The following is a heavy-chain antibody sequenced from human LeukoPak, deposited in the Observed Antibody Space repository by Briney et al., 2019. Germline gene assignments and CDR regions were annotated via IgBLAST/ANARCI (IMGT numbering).Heavy chain of an antibody. D-gene: IGHD2-2*01. V-gene: IGHV4-30-4*08. J-gene: IGHJ5*02. CDR2: IYYSAST. CDR1: GGSISSGDYY. CDR3: ARDLGPTTSHARGWFDP. Sequence: KTSETLSLTCTVSGGSISSGDYYWSWIRQPPGKGLEWIGYIYYSASTYYNPSLKSRVTISLDTSKNQFSLKLSSVTAADTAVYYCARDLGPTTSHARGWFDPWGQGTLVTVSS.